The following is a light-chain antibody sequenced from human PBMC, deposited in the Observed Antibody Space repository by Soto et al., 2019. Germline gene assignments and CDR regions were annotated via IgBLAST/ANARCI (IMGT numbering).Light chain of an antibody. CDR2: RNN. CDR1: SSNIGSYY. Sequence: QSVLTQPPSASGTPGQRVTISCSGSSSNIGSYYVYWYQQLPGTAPKLLIYRNNQRPSGVPDRFSGAKSGTSASLAISGRRSEDEADYYCAAWDDSLSGVVFGGGTKVTVL. V-gene: IGLV1-47*01. J-gene: IGLJ2*01. CDR3: AAWDDSLSGVV.